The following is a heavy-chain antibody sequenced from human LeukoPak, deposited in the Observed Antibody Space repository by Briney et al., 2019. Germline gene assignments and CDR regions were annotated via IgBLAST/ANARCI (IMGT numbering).Heavy chain of an antibody. J-gene: IGHJ4*02. Sequence: GGSPRLSCAASGVTLSSHSMHWVRPAPGKRLEWVATIRYDGSKQWNAEPVRGRFTISRANTRNTLCHQINRLRVDDTAVYYCVGGGTTPRHFWGQGTLVTVSS. CDR3: VGGGTTPRHF. CDR1: GVTLSSHS. D-gene: IGHD3-16*01. CDR2: IRYDGSKQ. V-gene: IGHV3-30*02.